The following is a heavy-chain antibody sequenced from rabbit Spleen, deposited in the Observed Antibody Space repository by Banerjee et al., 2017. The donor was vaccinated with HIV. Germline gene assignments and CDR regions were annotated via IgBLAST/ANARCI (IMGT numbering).Heavy chain of an antibody. CDR2: IYTGSRGST. CDR3: ARYSGDYFNL. CDR1: GFSFSDGYD. V-gene: IGHV1S45*01. Sequence: QEQLEESGGDLVKPEGSLTLTCTASGFSFSDGYDMCWVRQAPGKGLEWIACIYTGSRGSTYYASWARGRFTISKTSSTTVTLQMTSLTAADTATYFCARYSGDYFNLWGPGTLVTVS. J-gene: IGHJ4*01. D-gene: IGHD4-1*01.